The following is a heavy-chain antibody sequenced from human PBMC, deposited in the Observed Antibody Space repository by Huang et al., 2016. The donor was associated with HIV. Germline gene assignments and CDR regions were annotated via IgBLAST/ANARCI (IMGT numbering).Heavy chain of an antibody. CDR2: IYTRWST. CDR3: ARGGTYNTRGWYFDY. D-gene: IGHD1-1*01. CDR1: GDSINSGSYY. V-gene: IGHV4-61*09. Sequence: QVQLQGSGPGLVKPSQTLSLTCTVSGDSINSGSYYWRWLRQPAGKGRDWIGHIYTRWSTNYTPTLKSRVAISQDTSRNQFSLKLSAGTATDTAVYYCARGGTYNTRGWYFDYWGQGTLVTVSS. J-gene: IGHJ4*02.